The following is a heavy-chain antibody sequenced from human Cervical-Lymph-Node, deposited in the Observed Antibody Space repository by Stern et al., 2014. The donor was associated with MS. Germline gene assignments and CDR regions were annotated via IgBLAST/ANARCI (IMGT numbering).Heavy chain of an antibody. CDR1: GGSISSSYY. Sequence: QVQLQESGPGLVKPSETLSRTCTVSGGSISSSYYWGWIRQSSGKGLEWIGSIDDTGRTFYNPSLKSRVTLSVDTSNNPLSLELSSVTAADTAVYYCVRQVTVRSRFDYWGQGTLVTVSS. CDR3: VRQVTVRSRFDY. D-gene: IGHD4-11*01. CDR2: IDDTGRT. V-gene: IGHV4-39*01. J-gene: IGHJ4*02.